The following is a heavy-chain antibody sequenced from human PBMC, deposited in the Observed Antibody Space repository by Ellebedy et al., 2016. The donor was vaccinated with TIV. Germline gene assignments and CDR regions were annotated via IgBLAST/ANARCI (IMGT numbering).Heavy chain of an antibody. CDR1: GFTLRDYG. V-gene: IGHV3-48*04. CDR3: ARGYNYLSS. D-gene: IGHD5-24*01. CDR2: ISTRSTTI. J-gene: IGHJ5*02. Sequence: GESLKISCAVSGFTLRDYGMNWVRQAPGKGLEWLSYISTRSTTIYYEDSVKGRFTISRDNAKNSLYLQMNSLRAEDTAVYFGARGYNYLSSWGQGTLVTVSS.